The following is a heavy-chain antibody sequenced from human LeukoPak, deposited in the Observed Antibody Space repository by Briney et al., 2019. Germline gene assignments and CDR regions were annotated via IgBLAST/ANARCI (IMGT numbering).Heavy chain of an antibody. CDR3: ARGRGARSSRWYNWFDP. J-gene: IGHJ5*02. CDR1: GGSFSAYY. V-gene: IGHV4-34*01. CDR2: INHSGST. D-gene: IGHD6-13*01. Sequence: SETLSLACAVYGGSFSAYYWSWIRQPPGKGLEWIGEINHSGSTNYNPSLKSRVTISIDTSKNQFSLETSSVTAADTAVYYCARGRGARSSRWYNWFDPWGQGTPVTVSS.